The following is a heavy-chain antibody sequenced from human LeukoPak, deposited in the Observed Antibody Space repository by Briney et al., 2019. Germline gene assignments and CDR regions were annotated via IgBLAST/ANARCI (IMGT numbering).Heavy chain of an antibody. V-gene: IGHV3-9*01. CDR2: ISWNSGSI. D-gene: IGHD3-10*01. J-gene: IGHJ4*02. CDR3: AKDVGYHYGSGTYYDY. Sequence: GGSLRLSCAASGFTFDDYAMHWVRQAPGKGLEWVSGISWNSGSIGYADSVKGRFTISRDNAKNSLYLQMSSLRAEDTALYYCAKDVGYHYGSGTYYDYWGQGTLVTVSS. CDR1: GFTFDDYA.